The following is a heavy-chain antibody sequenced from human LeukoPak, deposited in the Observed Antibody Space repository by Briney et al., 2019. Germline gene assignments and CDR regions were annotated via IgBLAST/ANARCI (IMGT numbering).Heavy chain of an antibody. CDR1: GGSISSYY. V-gene: IGHV4-59*12. CDR3: ARAVYYYGSGSYYPSAYYFDY. CDR2: IYYSGST. J-gene: IGHJ4*02. Sequence: SETLSLTCTVSGGSISSYYWSWIRQPPGKGLEWIGYIYYSGSTNYNPSLKSRVTMFLDKSKNQFSLRLRSVTAADTAVYYCARAVYYYGSGSYYPSAYYFDYWGQGTLVTVSS. D-gene: IGHD3-10*01.